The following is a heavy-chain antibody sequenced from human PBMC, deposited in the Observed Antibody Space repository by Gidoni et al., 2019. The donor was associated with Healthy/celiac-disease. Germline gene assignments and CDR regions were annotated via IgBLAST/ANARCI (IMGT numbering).Heavy chain of an antibody. CDR3: AAGSSGEDAFDI. V-gene: IGHV3-23*01. D-gene: IGHD2-15*01. CDR2: ISGSGGST. J-gene: IGHJ3*02. Sequence: VKLLESGGGLVRPGGSLSLSCEAFEFTFSSYAMSWVRQAPGKGLEWVSAISGSGGSTYYADSVKGRFTISRDNSKNTLYLQMNSLRAEDTAVYYCAAGSSGEDAFDIWGQGTMVTVSS. CDR1: EFTFSSYA.